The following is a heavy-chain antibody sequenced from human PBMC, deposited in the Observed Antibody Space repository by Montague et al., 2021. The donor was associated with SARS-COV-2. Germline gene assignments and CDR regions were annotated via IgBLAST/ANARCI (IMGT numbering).Heavy chain of an antibody. Sequence: SETLSLTCTVSGDSTSCPNCYWGWIRQPPGKGLDWIGTIYNSGTIYYNPSLKSRLTISIDTSKNQFSLKLSSVTAADTAVYYCARHRNYGDHYLDNWFHPWGQGTLVTVSS. D-gene: IGHD4-17*01. V-gene: IGHV4-39*01. CDR2: IYNSGTI. CDR3: ARHRNYGDHYLDNWFHP. J-gene: IGHJ5*02. CDR1: GDSTSCPNCY.